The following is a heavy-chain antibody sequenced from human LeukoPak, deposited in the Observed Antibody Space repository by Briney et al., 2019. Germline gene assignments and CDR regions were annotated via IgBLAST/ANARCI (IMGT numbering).Heavy chain of an antibody. V-gene: IGHV3-21*01. D-gene: IGHD5-24*01. CDR2: ISSSSSYI. CDR3: ARFRGRAFDI. CDR1: GFTFSSYS. Sequence: GGSLRFSCAASGFTFSSYSMNGVRQAPGKGLEWVSSISSSSSYIYYADSVKGRFTISRDNAKNSLYLQMNSLRAEDTAVYYCARFRGRAFDIWGQGTMVTVSS. J-gene: IGHJ3*02.